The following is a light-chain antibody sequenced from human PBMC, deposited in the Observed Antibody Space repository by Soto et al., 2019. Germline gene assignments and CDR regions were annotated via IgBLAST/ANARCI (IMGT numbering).Light chain of an antibody. J-gene: IGKJ4*01. Sequence: DIHMTQSPSSLSASLLDMVTVTCHASQDITNYLNWYQQKPGKAPKLLINDASNLEKGVPSRSSGGGSGTEFTFTITSLQPEDIAAYYCQQYGNLPLTFGGGTKVDIK. CDR1: QDITNY. V-gene: IGKV1-33*01. CDR2: DAS. CDR3: QQYGNLPLT.